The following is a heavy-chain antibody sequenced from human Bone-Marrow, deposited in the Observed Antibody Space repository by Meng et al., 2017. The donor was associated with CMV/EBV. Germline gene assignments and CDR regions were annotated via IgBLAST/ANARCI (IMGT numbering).Heavy chain of an antibody. D-gene: IGHD3-3*01. CDR3: ARRGWSYFDY. CDR2: IYYSGST. Sequence: SETLSLTCNVSGGSISSSSYYWSWIRQPPGKGLEWIGYIYYSGSTNYNPSLKTRVTISVDTSKNQFSLKLSSVTAADTAVYYCARRGWSYFDYWGQGTLVTVSS. J-gene: IGHJ4*02. CDR1: GGSISSSSYY. V-gene: IGHV4-61*01.